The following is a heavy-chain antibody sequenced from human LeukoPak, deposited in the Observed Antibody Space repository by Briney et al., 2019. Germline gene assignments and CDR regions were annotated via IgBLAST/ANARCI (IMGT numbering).Heavy chain of an antibody. CDR3: ARNFRTQLDGYSPPYHFDY. CDR1: GFTLSSYG. Sequence: PGRSLRLSCAASGFTLSSYGMQWFRQAPGKGLEWVSSISSSGSHIYYADSVRGRFTISRDNAKNSVYLQMNSLRAEYTAVYYCARNFRTQLDGYSPPYHFDYWGQGIVVTVSS. D-gene: IGHD5-24*01. V-gene: IGHV3-21*01. CDR2: ISSSGSHI. J-gene: IGHJ4*02.